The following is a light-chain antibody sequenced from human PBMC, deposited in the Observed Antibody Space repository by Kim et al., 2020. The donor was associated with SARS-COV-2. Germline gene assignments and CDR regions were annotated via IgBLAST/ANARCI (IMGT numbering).Light chain of an antibody. Sequence: SPGERATRSCRASQSVGSNYLAWYQQKPGQAPRLLIYDASNRATDIPDRFSGSGSGTDFTLTISRLEPEDYAVYFCQQYGGSPLTFGGGTKVDIK. V-gene: IGKV3-20*01. CDR3: QQYGGSPLT. J-gene: IGKJ4*01. CDR2: DAS. CDR1: QSVGSNY.